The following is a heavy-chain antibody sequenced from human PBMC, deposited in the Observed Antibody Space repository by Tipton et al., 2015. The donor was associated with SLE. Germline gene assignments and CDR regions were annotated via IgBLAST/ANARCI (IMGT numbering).Heavy chain of an antibody. V-gene: IGHV4-34*01. Sequence: LRLSCAASGFTFSIYAMTWIRQPPGKGLEWIGEINHSGSTNYNPSLKSRLTISADTSKKQFSLRLSSVTAADTAVYYCARHRRGMDVWGQGTTVTVSS. D-gene: IGHD1-14*01. CDR3: ARHRRGMDV. J-gene: IGHJ6*02. CDR1: GFTFSIYA. CDR2: INHSGST.